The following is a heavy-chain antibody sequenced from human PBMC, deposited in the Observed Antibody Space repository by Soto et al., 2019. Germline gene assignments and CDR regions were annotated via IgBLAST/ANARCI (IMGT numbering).Heavy chain of an antibody. D-gene: IGHD6-19*01. CDR1: GYSFTSYW. V-gene: IGHV5-51*01. Sequence: PGESLKISCLGSGYSFTSYWIGWVRQMPGKGLEWMGIIYPGDSDTRYSPSFQGQVTISADKSISTAYLQWSSLKASDTAMYYCARLGGRIAVAGTVDYYYYGMDVWGQGTTVTVSS. CDR2: IYPGDSDT. J-gene: IGHJ6*02. CDR3: ARLGGRIAVAGTVDYYYYGMDV.